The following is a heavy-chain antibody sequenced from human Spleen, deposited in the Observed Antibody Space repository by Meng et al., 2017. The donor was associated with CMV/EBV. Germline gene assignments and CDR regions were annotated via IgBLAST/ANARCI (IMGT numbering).Heavy chain of an antibody. Sequence: LNFSSFAINWVRQGPGKGLEWLATISYDGSNTKYTDSAKGRVTISRDNSLNTLYLQMNSLRAEDTAVYYCARDPDYDILAGHYYFDYWGQGTLVTVSS. D-gene: IGHD3-9*01. CDR1: LNFSSFA. CDR3: ARDPDYDILAGHYYFDY. CDR2: ISYDGSNT. V-gene: IGHV3-33*05. J-gene: IGHJ4*02.